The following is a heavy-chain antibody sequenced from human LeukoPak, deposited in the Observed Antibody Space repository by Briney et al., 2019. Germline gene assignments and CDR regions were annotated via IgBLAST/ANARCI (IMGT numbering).Heavy chain of an antibody. CDR3: AKPSTGYSSGWYGNYFDY. D-gene: IGHD6-19*01. CDR1: GFTFSSYA. V-gene: IGHV3-23*01. CDR2: ISGSGGST. J-gene: IGHJ4*02. Sequence: PGGSLRLSCAASGFTFSSYAMSWVRQAPGKGLEWVSAISGSGGSTYYADSVKGRFTTSRDNSKNTLYLQMNSLRAEDTAVYYCAKPSTGYSSGWYGNYFDYWGQGTLVTVSS.